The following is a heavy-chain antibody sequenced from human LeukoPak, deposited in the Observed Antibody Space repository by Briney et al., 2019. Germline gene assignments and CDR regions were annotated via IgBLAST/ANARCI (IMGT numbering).Heavy chain of an antibody. CDR2: INPNSGGT. D-gene: IGHD4-17*01. J-gene: IGHJ5*02. Sequence: ASVKVSCKASGYTFTGHYMHWVRQAPGQGLEWMGWINPNSGGTNYAQKFQGRVTMTRDTSISTAYMELSRLRSDDTAVYYCAVNDYGDYWFDPWGQGTLVTVSS. CDR1: GYTFTGHY. V-gene: IGHV1-2*02. CDR3: AVNDYGDYWFDP.